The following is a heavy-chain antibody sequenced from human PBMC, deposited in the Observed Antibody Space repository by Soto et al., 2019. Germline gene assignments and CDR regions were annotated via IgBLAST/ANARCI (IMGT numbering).Heavy chain of an antibody. J-gene: IGHJ4*02. V-gene: IGHV1-69*04. D-gene: IGHD2-2*01. CDR2: IIPILGIA. Sequence: SVKVSCKASGGTFSSYTISWVRQAPGQGLEWMGRIIPILGIANYAQKFQGRVTITADKSTSTAYMELSSLRSEDTAVYYCAREWCSSTSCYGVDYWGQGTLVTVSS. CDR3: AREWCSSTSCYGVDY. CDR1: GGTFSSYT.